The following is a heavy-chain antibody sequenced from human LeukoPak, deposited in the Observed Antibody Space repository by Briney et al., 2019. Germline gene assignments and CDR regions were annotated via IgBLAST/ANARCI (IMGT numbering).Heavy chain of an antibody. D-gene: IGHD6-19*01. CDR2: ISGSGGST. J-gene: IGHJ4*02. CDR3: AKDDRKAVAGTLSY. V-gene: IGHV3-23*01. Sequence: GGSLRLSCAASGFTFSSYAMSWVRQAPGKGLEWVSAISGSGGSTYYADSVKGRFTISRYNSKNTLYLQMNSLRAEDTAVYYCAKDDRKAVAGTLSYWGQGTLVTVSS. CDR1: GFTFSSYA.